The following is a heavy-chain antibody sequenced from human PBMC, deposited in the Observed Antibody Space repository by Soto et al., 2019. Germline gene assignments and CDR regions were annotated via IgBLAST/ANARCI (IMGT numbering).Heavy chain of an antibody. D-gene: IGHD3-10*01. CDR2: ISTTGGSK. J-gene: IGHJ4*02. CDR1: GFTFSNYA. Sequence: RLSCAASGFTFSNYAMNWVRQAPGKGLEWVSVISTTGGSKNYADSVKGRLTISRDNSKNTLYIQMNSLRVEDAATYYCAKASGESYPGSRLFDFWGQGTRVTVSS. V-gene: IGHV3-23*01. CDR3: AKASGESYPGSRLFDF.